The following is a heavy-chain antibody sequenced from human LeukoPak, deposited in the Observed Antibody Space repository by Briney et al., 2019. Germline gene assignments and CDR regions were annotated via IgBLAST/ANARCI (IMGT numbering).Heavy chain of an antibody. Sequence: GGSLRLSCAASGFPLSANWMHWVRQAPGKGLVWVSRIKSDGTITNYADSVKGRFTISKDNAKNTLFLQMNSLRAEDTAVYFCAGRCIYPDYGRLDAFDIWGQGTMVTVSS. V-gene: IGHV3-74*01. CDR3: AGRCIYPDYGRLDAFDI. J-gene: IGHJ3*02. CDR2: IKSDGTIT. CDR1: GFPLSANW. D-gene: IGHD4-17*01.